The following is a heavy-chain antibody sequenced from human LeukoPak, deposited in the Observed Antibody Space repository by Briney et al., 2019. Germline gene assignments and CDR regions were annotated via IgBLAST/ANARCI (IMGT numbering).Heavy chain of an antibody. Sequence: GGSLRLSCAASGFTFSSYSMNWVRQAPGKGLEWGSYISNSSSYIYYADSVKGRFTISRDNAKNSLYLQMNSLRAEDTAVYYCARENYDFWSGYYPNWFDPCGQGTLVTVSS. D-gene: IGHD3-3*01. J-gene: IGHJ5*02. CDR3: ARENYDFWSGYYPNWFDP. CDR1: GFTFSSYS. V-gene: IGHV3-21*01. CDR2: ISNSSSYI.